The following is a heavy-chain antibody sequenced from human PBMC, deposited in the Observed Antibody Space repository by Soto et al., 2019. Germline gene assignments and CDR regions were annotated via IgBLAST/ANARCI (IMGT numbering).Heavy chain of an antibody. D-gene: IGHD1-1*01. CDR2: IYATGTT. CDR1: GASISGFY. J-gene: IGHJ5*02. V-gene: IGHV4-4*07. Sequence: SETLSLTGTVSGASISGFYWSWIRKSAGKGLKWIGRIYATGTTDYNPSLKSRVMMSVDTSKKQFSRKLRSVTAADTAVYYCVRDGTRALRDWFDPWGQGISVTVSS. CDR3: VRDGTRALRDWFDP.